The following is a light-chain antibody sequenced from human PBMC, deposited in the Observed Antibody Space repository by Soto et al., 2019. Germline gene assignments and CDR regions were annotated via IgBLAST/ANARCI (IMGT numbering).Light chain of an antibody. CDR2: GNS. CDR1: SSNIGAGYD. Sequence: QSVLTQPPSVSGAPGQRVTISCTGSSSNIGAGYDVHWYQQLPGTPPKLLIYGNSNRPSGVPDRFSGSKSGTSASLAITGLQAEYEADYYCQSYDSSLSGFNVFGTGTKLTVL. CDR3: QSYDSSLSGFNV. J-gene: IGLJ1*01. V-gene: IGLV1-40*01.